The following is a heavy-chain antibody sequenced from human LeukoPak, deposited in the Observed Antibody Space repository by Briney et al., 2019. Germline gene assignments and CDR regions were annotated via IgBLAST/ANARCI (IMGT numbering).Heavy chain of an antibody. CDR2: IHSDGRT. CDR3: ARCLVMMTSGGVIADNWFDP. CDR1: GFTVSTNY. J-gene: IGHJ5*02. D-gene: IGHD3-16*02. Sequence: PGGSLRLSCEASGFTVSTNYMSWVRQAPGKGLEWVSVIHSDGRTYYADSVKGRFIISRDNSKNTLYFQMNSLRAEDTAVYYCARCLVMMTSGGVIADNWFDPWGQGTLVTVSS. V-gene: IGHV3-66*01.